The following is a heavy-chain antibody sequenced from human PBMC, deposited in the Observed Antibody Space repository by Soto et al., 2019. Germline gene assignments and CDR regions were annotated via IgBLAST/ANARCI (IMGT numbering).Heavy chain of an antibody. D-gene: IGHD4-4*01. V-gene: IGHV3-11*06. Sequence: GGSLRLSCAASGFTFSNYYMSWIRHVPGKGLEWLSYISITSSHIDYAGSVKGRFTISRDNAKSSLYLEMNNLRAEDTAVYYCARDGMMTPDYFDYWGQGTLVTVSS. CDR1: GFTFSNYY. CDR2: ISITSSHI. J-gene: IGHJ4*02. CDR3: ARDGMMTPDYFDY.